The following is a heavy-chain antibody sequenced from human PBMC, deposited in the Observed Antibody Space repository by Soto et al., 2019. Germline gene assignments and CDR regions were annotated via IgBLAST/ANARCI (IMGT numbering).Heavy chain of an antibody. Sequence: TSETLSLTCAVSGGSISGINWLSWVRQPPGKGLEWIGEVYHSGATNYNPSLKSRVTISVDKSKNQFSLKLSSVTAADTAVYYCARFGGGMDVWGQGTTVTVSS. CDR1: GGSISGINW. CDR2: VYHSGAT. D-gene: IGHD3-10*01. J-gene: IGHJ6*02. CDR3: ARFGGGMDV. V-gene: IGHV4-4*02.